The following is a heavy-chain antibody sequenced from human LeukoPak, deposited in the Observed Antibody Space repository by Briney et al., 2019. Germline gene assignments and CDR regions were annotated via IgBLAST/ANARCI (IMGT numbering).Heavy chain of an antibody. CDR2: IYSGGST. D-gene: IGHD2-21*02. CDR1: GFTVSSNY. J-gene: IGHJ6*02. V-gene: IGHV3-66*01. Sequence: GGSLRLSCAASGFTVSSNYMSWVRQAPGKGLEWVSVIYSGGSTYYADSVKGRFTISRDNSKNTLYLQMNSLRAEDTAVCYCAREPVVVVTVGYGMDVWGQGTTVTVSS. CDR3: AREPVVVVTVGYGMDV.